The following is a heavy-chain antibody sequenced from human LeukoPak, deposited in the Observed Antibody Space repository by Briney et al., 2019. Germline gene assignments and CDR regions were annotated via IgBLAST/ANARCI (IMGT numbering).Heavy chain of an antibody. J-gene: IGHJ6*04. Sequence: QPGGSLRLSCAASGFTFSSYEMNWVRQAPGKGLEWVSYISSSGSTIYYADSVKGRFAISRDNAKNSLYLQMNSLRAEDTAVYYCAELGITMIGGVWGKGTTVTISS. CDR1: GFTFSSYE. V-gene: IGHV3-48*03. D-gene: IGHD3-10*02. CDR3: AELGITMIGGV. CDR2: ISSSGSTI.